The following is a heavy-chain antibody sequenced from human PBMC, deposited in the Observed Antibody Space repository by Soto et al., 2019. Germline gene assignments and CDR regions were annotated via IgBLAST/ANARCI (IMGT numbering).Heavy chain of an antibody. V-gene: IGHV3-33*01. CDR1: GFTFSSYG. Sequence: QVQLVESGGGVVQPGRSLRLSCAASGFTFSSYGMHWVRQAPGKGLEWVAVIWYDGSNKYYADSVKGRFTISRDNSKNTLYLQMNSLRAEDTAVYYCARRITMVRGVTRYYYYGMDVWGQGTTVTVSS. J-gene: IGHJ6*02. CDR2: IWYDGSNK. CDR3: ARRITMVRGVTRYYYYGMDV. D-gene: IGHD3-10*01.